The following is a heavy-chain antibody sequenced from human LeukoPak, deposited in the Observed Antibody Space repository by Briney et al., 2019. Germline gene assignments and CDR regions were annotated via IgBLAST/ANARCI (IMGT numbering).Heavy chain of an antibody. CDR1: GFTFDNYA. CDR3: AKDMNSYGSGSSYNPWGPFDS. Sequence: GRSLRLSCAASGFTFDNYAMHWVRQASGKGLEWVSGIAWNSGNTGFADSVKGRFTISRDNAENSLYLQINSLTPEDTAFYFCAKDMNSYGSGSSYNPWGPFDSWGQGTLVTVSS. V-gene: IGHV3-9*01. J-gene: IGHJ4*02. D-gene: IGHD3-10*01. CDR2: IAWNSGNT.